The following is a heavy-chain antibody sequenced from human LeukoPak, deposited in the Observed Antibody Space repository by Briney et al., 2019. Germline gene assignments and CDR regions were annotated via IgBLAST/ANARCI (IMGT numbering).Heavy chain of an antibody. CDR2: ISSSSSTI. V-gene: IGHV3-48*01. J-gene: IGHJ4*02. D-gene: IGHD1-1*01. CDR3: ARETELEPTAFDY. Sequence: ETLSLTCTVSGGSISSSSYYWGWIRQPPGKGLEWVSYISSSSSTIYYADSVKGRFTISRDNAKNSLYLQMNSLRAEDTAVYYCARETELEPTAFDYWGQGTLVTVSS. CDR1: GGSISSSS.